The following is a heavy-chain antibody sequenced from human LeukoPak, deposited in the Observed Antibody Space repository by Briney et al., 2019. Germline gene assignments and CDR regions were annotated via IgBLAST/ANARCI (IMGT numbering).Heavy chain of an antibody. D-gene: IGHD3-9*01. V-gene: IGHV4-59*01. CDR1: GGSISGYY. CDR2: IYYSGST. J-gene: IGHJ4*02. Sequence: PSETLSLTCTVSGGSISGYYWSWIRQPPGKGLEYIGYIYYSGSTHYNPSLKSRVTISVDTSKNQFSLKLSSVTAADTAVYYCARASPLNYDILTGYVYYFDYWGQGTLVTVSS. CDR3: ARASPLNYDILTGYVYYFDY.